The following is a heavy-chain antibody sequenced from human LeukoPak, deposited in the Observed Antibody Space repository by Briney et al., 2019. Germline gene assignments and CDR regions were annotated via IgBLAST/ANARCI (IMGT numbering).Heavy chain of an antibody. D-gene: IGHD7-27*01. Sequence: GGSLRLSCVAFGFTFSIYTMSWARQAPGKGLEWVSSITSSSSSMYSADSVKGRLTISRDNAKNSLYLQMNSLRAEDTAVYYCARDLAWGGYWGQGTLVTVSS. J-gene: IGHJ4*02. CDR2: ITSSSSSM. CDR1: GFTFSIYT. CDR3: ARDLAWGGY. V-gene: IGHV3-21*01.